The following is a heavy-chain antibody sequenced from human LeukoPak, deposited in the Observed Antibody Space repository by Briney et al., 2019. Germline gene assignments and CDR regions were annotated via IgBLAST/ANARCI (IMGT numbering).Heavy chain of an antibody. Sequence: PGGSLRLSCAASGFTFSSYWMSWVRQAPGKGLEWVANIKQDGSEKYYVDSVKDRFTISRDNAKNSLYLQMNSLRAEDTAVYYCARDPERTYYYGSGSSSSHNWFDPWGQGTLVTVSS. CDR2: IKQDGSEK. J-gene: IGHJ5*02. CDR3: ARDPERTYYYGSGSSSSHNWFDP. V-gene: IGHV3-7*01. D-gene: IGHD3-10*01. CDR1: GFTFSSYW.